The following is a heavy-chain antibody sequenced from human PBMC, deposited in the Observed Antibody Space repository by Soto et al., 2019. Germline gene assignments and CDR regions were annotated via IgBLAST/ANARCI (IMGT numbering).Heavy chain of an antibody. CDR2: IDEYGNTI. Sequence: PGGSLRLSCATSGFTSGGNGLHWARQVPGKGLLWVSRIDEYGNTINYADSVRGRFTISRDNARNTLYLEMNSLRAEDTALYYCTRDIGGKGAYWGPGTLVTVSS. CDR3: TRDIGGKGAY. D-gene: IGHD3-10*01. V-gene: IGHV3-74*01. J-gene: IGHJ4*02. CDR1: GFTSGGNG.